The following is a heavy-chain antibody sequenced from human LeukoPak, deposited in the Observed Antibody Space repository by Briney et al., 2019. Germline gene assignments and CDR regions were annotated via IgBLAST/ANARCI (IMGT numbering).Heavy chain of an antibody. CDR1: GFTFSSYG. CDR3: AKDSSSWRGYFDY. V-gene: IGHV3-30*18. J-gene: IGHJ4*02. CDR2: ISYDGSNK. D-gene: IGHD6-13*01. Sequence: PGRSLRLSCAASGFTFSSYGMHWVRQAPGKGLEWVALISYDGSNKYYADSVKGRFTISRDNSKNTLYLQMNSLRAEDTAVYYCAKDSSSWRGYFDYWGQGTLVTVSS.